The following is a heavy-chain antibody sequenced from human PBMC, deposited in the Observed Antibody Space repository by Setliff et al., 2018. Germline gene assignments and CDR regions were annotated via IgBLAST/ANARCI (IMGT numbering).Heavy chain of an antibody. V-gene: IGHV3-11*04. Sequence: GGSLRLSCAASGFTFSDYYMSWIRQAPGKGLEWVSYISSSGSTIYYAGSVKGRFTISRDNAKNSLYLQMNSLRAEDTAVYYCARDSVLRYFDWLLYTPDAFDIWGQGTMVTVSS. CDR2: ISSSGSTI. CDR3: ARDSVLRYFDWLLYTPDAFDI. J-gene: IGHJ3*02. CDR1: GFTFSDYY. D-gene: IGHD3-9*01.